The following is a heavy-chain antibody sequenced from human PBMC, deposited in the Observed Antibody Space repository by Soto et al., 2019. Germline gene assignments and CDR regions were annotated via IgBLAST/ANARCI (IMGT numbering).Heavy chain of an antibody. CDR2: INAYNGNT. CDR3: ARGAMEPHFDY. D-gene: IGHD1-1*01. CDR1: GYTFTSYV. Sequence: DSVKVSCKASGYTFTSYVSSWVRQAPGQGLEWMGWINAYNGNTNYAQKLQGRVTMTTDTSTSTAYMELRSLRSDDTAVYYCARGAMEPHFDYWGQGTLVTVSS. V-gene: IGHV1-18*01. J-gene: IGHJ4*02.